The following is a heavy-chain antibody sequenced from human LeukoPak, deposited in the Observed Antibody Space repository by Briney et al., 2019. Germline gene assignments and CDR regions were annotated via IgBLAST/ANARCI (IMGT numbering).Heavy chain of an antibody. V-gene: IGHV4-59*12. CDR2: IYYSGST. J-gene: IGHJ4*02. CDR3: ARDRSTRIVGAGDY. CDR1: GGSISSYY. Sequence: SETLSLTCTVSGGSISSYYWSWIRQPPGKGLEWIGYIYYSGSTNYNPSLKSRVTISVDTSKNQFSLKLSSVTAADTAVYYCARDRSTRIVGAGDYWGQGTLVTVSS. D-gene: IGHD1-26*01.